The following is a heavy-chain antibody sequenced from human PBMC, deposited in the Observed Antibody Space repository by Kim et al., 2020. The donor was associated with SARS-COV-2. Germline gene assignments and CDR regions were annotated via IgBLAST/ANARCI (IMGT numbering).Heavy chain of an antibody. Sequence: SETLSLTCAVYGGSFSGYYWSWIRQPPGKGLEWIGEINHSGSTNYNPSLKSRVTISVDTSKNQFSLKLSSVTAADTAVYYCARGYRFDPWGQGTLVTVSS. CDR2: INHSGST. CDR1: GGSFSGYY. CDR3: ARGYRFDP. J-gene: IGHJ5*02. V-gene: IGHV4-34*01.